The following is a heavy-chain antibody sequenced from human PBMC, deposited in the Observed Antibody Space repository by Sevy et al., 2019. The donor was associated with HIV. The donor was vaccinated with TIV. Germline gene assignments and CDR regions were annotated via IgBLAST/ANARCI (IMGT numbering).Heavy chain of an antibody. D-gene: IGHD3-22*01. CDR1: GYTLTKLS. J-gene: IGHJ4*02. CDR2: FDPEDGET. V-gene: IGHV1-24*01. Sequence: ASVKVSCKVSGYTLTKLSMHWVRQAPGKGLEWMGGFDPEDGETIYAQKFQGRVTMTEDTSTDTAIYYCAKVVKGGYYYDSSGYYDYWGQGTLVTVSS. CDR3: GYYDY.